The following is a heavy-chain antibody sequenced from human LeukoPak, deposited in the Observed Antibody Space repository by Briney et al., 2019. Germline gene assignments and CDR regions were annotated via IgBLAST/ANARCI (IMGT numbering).Heavy chain of an antibody. V-gene: IGHV1-18*01. J-gene: IGHJ4*02. CDR1: GYTFTSYG. Sequence: GASVKVSCKASGYTFTSYGISWVRQAPGQGLEWMGWISAYNGNTNYAQKLQGRVTMTTDTSTSTAYMELRSLRSDDTAVYYCARIGIVVVPAAMGEDFDYWGQGTLVTVSS. CDR3: ARIGIVVVPAAMGEDFDY. D-gene: IGHD2-2*01. CDR2: ISAYNGNT.